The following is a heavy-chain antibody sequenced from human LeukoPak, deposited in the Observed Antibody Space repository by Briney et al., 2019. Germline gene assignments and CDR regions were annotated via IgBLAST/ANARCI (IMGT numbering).Heavy chain of an antibody. CDR1: GGSFSGYY. V-gene: IGHV4-34*01. J-gene: IGHJ6*02. CDR3: ARWVPPGDV. Sequence: SETLSLTCAVYGGSFSGYYWSWIRQPPGKGLEWIGEINHSGSTNYNPSLKSRVTISVDTSKNQFSLKLSSVTAADTAVYYCARWVPPGDVWGQGTTVTVSS. CDR2: INHSGST.